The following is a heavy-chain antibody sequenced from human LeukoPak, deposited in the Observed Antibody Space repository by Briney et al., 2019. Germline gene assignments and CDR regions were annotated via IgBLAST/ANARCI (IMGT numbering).Heavy chain of an antibody. D-gene: IGHD5-12*01. CDR1: GFTFSSYA. CDR3: ARSPGATGYFDY. V-gene: IGHV3-30-3*01. Sequence: GGSLRLSCAASGFTFSSYAMHWVRQAPGKGLEWVAVISYDGSNKYYADSVKRRFTISRDNSKNTLYLQMNSLRAEDTAVYYCARSPGATGYFDYWGQGTLVTVSS. J-gene: IGHJ4*02. CDR2: ISYDGSNK.